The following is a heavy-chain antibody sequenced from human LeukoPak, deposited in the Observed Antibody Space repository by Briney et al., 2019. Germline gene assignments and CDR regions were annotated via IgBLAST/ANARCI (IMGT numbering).Heavy chain of an antibody. CDR2: IYYSGST. D-gene: IGHD4-11*01. CDR3: ARGHSIEPYYYYYYMDV. V-gene: IGHV4-61*01. CDR1: GYSNSSSYY. Sequence: PSETLSLTCTVSGYSNSSSYYWGWIRQPPGKGLEWIGYIYYSGSTNYNPSLKSRVTISVDTSKNQFSLKLSSVTAADTAVYYCARGHSIEPYYYYYYMDVWGKGTTVTVSS. J-gene: IGHJ6*03.